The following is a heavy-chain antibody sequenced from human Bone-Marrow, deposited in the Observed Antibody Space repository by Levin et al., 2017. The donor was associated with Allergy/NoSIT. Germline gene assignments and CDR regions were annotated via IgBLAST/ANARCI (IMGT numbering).Heavy chain of an antibody. Sequence: ETLSLTCAASGFTFSSYWMSWVRQAPGKGLEGLANIKQDGSEKYYVDSVKGRFTISRDNAKNSLYLQMNSLRAEDTAVYYCARIGGCTNGVCHYYYYYGMDVWGQGTTVTVSS. J-gene: IGHJ6*02. CDR2: IKQDGSEK. CDR1: GFTFSSYW. CDR3: ARIGGCTNGVCHYYYYYGMDV. V-gene: IGHV3-7*01. D-gene: IGHD2-8*01.